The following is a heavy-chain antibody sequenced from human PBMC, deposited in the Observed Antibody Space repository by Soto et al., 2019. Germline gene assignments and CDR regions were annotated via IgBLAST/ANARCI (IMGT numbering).Heavy chain of an antibody. Sequence: GASVKVSCKASGGTFSSYTISWVRQAPGQGLEWMGRIIPILGIANYAQKFQGRVTITADKSTSTAYMELSSLRSEDTAVYYCARDRRVHNWNFDAFDIWGQGTMVTVSS. V-gene: IGHV1-69*04. CDR3: ARDRRVHNWNFDAFDI. D-gene: IGHD1-1*01. CDR1: GGTFSSYT. CDR2: IIPILGIA. J-gene: IGHJ3*02.